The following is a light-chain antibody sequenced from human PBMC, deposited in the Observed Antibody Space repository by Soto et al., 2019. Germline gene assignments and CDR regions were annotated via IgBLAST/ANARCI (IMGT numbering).Light chain of an antibody. CDR3: QQSYSTPWA. CDR2: AAS. CDR1: QSISSY. J-gene: IGKJ1*01. Sequence: DIQMTQSPSSLSASVGDRVTIPCRASQSISSYLNWYQQKPGKAPKLLIYAASSLQSGVPSRFSCSGSGTDFTLTISSLQPEDFATYYCQQSYSTPWAFGQVTKVEIK. V-gene: IGKV1-39*01.